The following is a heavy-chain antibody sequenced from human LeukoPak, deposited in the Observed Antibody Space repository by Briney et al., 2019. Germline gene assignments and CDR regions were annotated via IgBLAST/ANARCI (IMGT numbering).Heavy chain of an antibody. CDR3: ARHRDYYDS. V-gene: IGHV4-59*08. CDR2: IYSSGSA. Sequence: SETLSLTCTVSRASINNNFWTWIRQPPGKGLEWIGYIYSSGSANYNPSLKSRVIISGDTSKNQISLNLTSVTAADTALYFCARHRDYYDSWGHGTLVTVSS. CDR1: RASINNNF. J-gene: IGHJ4*01. D-gene: IGHD3-22*01.